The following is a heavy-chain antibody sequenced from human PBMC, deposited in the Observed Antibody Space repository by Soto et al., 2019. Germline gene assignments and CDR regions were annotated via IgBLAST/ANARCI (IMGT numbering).Heavy chain of an antibody. J-gene: IGHJ3*02. Sequence: PSETLSVTCTVSGGSISSGGYYWSWIRQHPGKGLEWIGYIYYSGSTYYNPSLKSRVTISVDTSKNQFSLKLSSVTAADTAVYYCARVAYALNAFDIWGQGTMVTVSS. CDR1: GGSISSGGYY. D-gene: IGHD4-17*01. CDR3: ARVAYALNAFDI. CDR2: IYYSGST. V-gene: IGHV4-31*03.